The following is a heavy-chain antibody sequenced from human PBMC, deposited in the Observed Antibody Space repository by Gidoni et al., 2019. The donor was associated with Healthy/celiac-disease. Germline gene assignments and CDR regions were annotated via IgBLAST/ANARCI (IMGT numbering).Heavy chain of an antibody. D-gene: IGHD6-6*01. CDR1: GSRFTSYW. Sequence: EVQLVQSGAEVKKPGESLKISCKGSGSRFTSYWIGWVRQMPGKGLEWMGIIYPGDSDTRYSPSFQGQVTISADKSISTAYLQWSSLKASDTAMYYCARHPKGIAARPFWIDYWGQGTLVTVSS. CDR3: ARHPKGIAARPFWIDY. J-gene: IGHJ4*02. V-gene: IGHV5-51*01. CDR2: IYPGDSDT.